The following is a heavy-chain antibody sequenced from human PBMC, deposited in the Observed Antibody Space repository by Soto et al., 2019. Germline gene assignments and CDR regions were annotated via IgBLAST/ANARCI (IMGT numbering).Heavy chain of an antibody. V-gene: IGHV1-18*01. D-gene: IGHD6-19*01. CDR3: AREGAGLYVYYYGMDV. Sequence: QVQLVQSGAEVKTPGASVKVSCKASGYTFTKYAISWMRQAPGQGLEWVGWISVYNGNTKYAENLQGRVTVTTDTSTATVHLELRSLRSDDTAVYYCAREGAGLYVYYYGMDVWGQGTTVTV. CDR2: ISVYNGNT. J-gene: IGHJ6*02. CDR1: GYTFTKYA.